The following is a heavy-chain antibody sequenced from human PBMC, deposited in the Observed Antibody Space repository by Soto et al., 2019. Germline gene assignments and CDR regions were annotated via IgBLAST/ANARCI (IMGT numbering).Heavy chain of an antibody. CDR1: GYGFECCY. CDR2: INPSGGST. CDR3: ARGLNYYDSS. J-gene: IGHJ3*01. Sequence: GVSVKVCWEACGYGFECCYRRWVRQAPGQGLEWMGIINPSGGSTSYAQKFQGRVAMTRDTSTSTVYMELSSLRSEDTAGYYCARGLNYYDSSWGQGTMLTVSS. V-gene: IGHV1-46*02. D-gene: IGHD3-22*01.